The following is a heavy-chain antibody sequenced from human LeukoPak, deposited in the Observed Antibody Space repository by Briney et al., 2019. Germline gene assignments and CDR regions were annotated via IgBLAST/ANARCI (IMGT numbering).Heavy chain of an antibody. J-gene: IGHJ4*02. CDR3: AREDYGSGSYPLDY. Sequence: GGAPRLSCAAPGFSFTIYALHWVPDAPEGRLEYVLAISSNGRNTYYANSVKGRFTISRDNSKNTLYLQMGSLRAEDTAVYYCAREDYGSGSYPLDYWGQGTLVTVSS. CDR2: ISSNGRNT. D-gene: IGHD3-10*01. V-gene: IGHV3-64*01. CDR1: GFSFTIYA.